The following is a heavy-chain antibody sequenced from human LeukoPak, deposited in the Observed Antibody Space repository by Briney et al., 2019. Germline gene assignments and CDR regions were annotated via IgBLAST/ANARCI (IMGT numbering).Heavy chain of an antibody. CDR3: AKDTGQWLVKTRRNGAFDY. V-gene: IGHV3-23*01. J-gene: IGHJ4*02. CDR2: ISGSGGST. CDR1: GFTFSSYA. Sequence: PGGSLRLSCAASGFTFSSYAMSWVRQAPGKGLEWVSAISGSGGSTYYADSVKGRFTISRDNSKNTLYLQMNSLRAEDTAVYYCAKDTGQWLVKTRRNGAFDYWGQGTLVTVSS. D-gene: IGHD6-19*01.